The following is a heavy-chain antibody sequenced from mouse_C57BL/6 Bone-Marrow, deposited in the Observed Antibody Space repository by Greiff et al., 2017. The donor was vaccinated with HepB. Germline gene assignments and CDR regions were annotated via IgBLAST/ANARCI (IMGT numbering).Heavy chain of an antibody. V-gene: IGHV1-55*01. CDR3: ARGNWDVAWYFDV. J-gene: IGHJ1*03. Sequence: VQLQQSGAELVKPGASVKMSCKASGYTFTSYWITWVKQRPGQGLEWIGDIYPGSGSTNYNEKFKSKATLTVDTSSSTAYMQLSSLTSEDSAVYYCARGNWDVAWYFDVWGTGTTVTVSS. CDR1: GYTFTSYW. D-gene: IGHD4-1*02. CDR2: IYPGSGST.